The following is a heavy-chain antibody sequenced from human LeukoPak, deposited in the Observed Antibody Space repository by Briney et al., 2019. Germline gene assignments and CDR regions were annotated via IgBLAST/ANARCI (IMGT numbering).Heavy chain of an antibody. CDR3: AKGGPSAAATFDH. CDR1: QFTFNKYG. J-gene: IGHJ4*02. V-gene: IGHV3-30*02. D-gene: IGHD2-15*01. CDR2: VRYDGTTN. Sequence: QTGGSLRLSCATSQFTFNKYGMPWVRQAPGRGLEWVAFVRYDGTTNQYSDSVKGRFFISRDNSRDMLFLRMNNLSSDDTAVYYCAKGGPSAAATFDHWGQGTRVIVSS.